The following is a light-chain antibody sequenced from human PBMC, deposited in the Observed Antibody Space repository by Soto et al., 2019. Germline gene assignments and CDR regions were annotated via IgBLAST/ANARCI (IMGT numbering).Light chain of an antibody. CDR2: GAS. CDR1: QSVSSKY. J-gene: IGKJ1*01. CDR3: QQYGSSPIT. Sequence: EVVLTQSPGTLSLSPGERATLSCRSSQSVSSKYVAWYQQIPGQTPRLLIYGASSRATGIPDRFSGSGSGTDFTLTISRLEPEDFAVYYCQQYGSSPITFGQGTKVDI. V-gene: IGKV3-20*01.